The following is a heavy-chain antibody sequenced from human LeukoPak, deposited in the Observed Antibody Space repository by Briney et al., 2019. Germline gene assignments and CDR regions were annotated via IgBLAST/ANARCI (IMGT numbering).Heavy chain of an antibody. Sequence: SETLSLTCTISGDSLGTYYWTWIRQPPGKGLEWIGYIYLGVSTNYNPSLKSRVTLSVDTSKNQFSLRLTSLTAADTATYYCARRALEGYYADVWGTGTTVIVSS. CDR3: ARRALEGYYADV. CDR1: GDSLGTYY. CDR2: IYLGVST. V-gene: IGHV4-4*09. D-gene: IGHD2-2*01. J-gene: IGHJ6*04.